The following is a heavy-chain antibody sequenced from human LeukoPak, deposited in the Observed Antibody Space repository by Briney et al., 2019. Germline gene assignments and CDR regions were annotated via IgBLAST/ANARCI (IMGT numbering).Heavy chain of an antibody. CDR3: AKRYFYDSSRGAFDV. V-gene: IGHV3-23*01. CDR1: GFPFSNYA. J-gene: IGHJ3*01. Sequence: GGSLRPSCAASGFPFSNYAMTWVRQAPGRGLEWVSVISGGGTATYYADSVKGRLTISRDNSKNTLYLQMNSLRAGDTAVYYCAKRYFYDSSRGAFDVLGQGTMVTVSS. D-gene: IGHD3-22*01. CDR2: ISGGGTAT.